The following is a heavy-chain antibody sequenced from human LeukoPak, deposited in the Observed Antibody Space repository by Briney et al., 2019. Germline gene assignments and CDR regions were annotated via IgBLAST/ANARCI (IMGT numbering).Heavy chain of an antibody. CDR1: GGSIRSYF. V-gene: IGHV4-59*01. J-gene: IGHJ5*02. CDR3: ARGSIWFDP. Sequence: SETLSLTCTVSGGSIRSYFWSWIRQPPGKGLEWIGYIYYSGSADSNPSLKSRVTISVDTSKNQFSLKLISVTAADTAVYYCARGSIWFDPWGQGTLVTVSS. D-gene: IGHD3-3*02. CDR2: IYYSGSA.